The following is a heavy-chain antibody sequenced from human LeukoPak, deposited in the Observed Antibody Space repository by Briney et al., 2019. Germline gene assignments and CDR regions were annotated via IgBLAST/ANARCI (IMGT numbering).Heavy chain of an antibody. CDR1: GYTFTSYY. V-gene: IGHV1-46*01. CDR3: ARSDTMVRGVIQRYPGY. CDR2: INPSGGST. J-gene: IGHJ4*02. Sequence: GASVKVSCKASGYTFTSYYMHWVRQAPGQGLEWMGIINPSGGSTSYAQKFQGRVTMTRDTSTSTVYMELSSLRSEDTAVYYCARSDTMVRGVIQRYPGYWGQGTLVTVSS. D-gene: IGHD3-10*01.